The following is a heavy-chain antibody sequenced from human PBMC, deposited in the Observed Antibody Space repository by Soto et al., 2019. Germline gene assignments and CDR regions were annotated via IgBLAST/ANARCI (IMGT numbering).Heavy chain of an antibody. V-gene: IGHV3-74*01. Sequence: GGSLRLSCAASGFTFSSYWMHWVRQAPGKGLVWVSRINSDGSITSYADSVKGRFTISRDNAKNTLYLHMNSLRAEATAVYYCARQEGAAFYYDGMDVWGQGTTVTVSS. J-gene: IGHJ6*02. CDR1: GFTFSSYW. CDR3: ARQEGAAFYYDGMDV. CDR2: INSDGSIT.